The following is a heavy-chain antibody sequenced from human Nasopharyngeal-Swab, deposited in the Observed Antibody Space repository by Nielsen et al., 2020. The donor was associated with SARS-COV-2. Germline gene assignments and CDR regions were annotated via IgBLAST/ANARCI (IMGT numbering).Heavy chain of an antibody. D-gene: IGHD6-6*01. CDR1: GGSFSGYY. CDR3: ARTPEQLVRNYYFDY. CDR2: INHSGGT. J-gene: IGHJ4*02. Sequence: SETLSLTCAVYGGSFSGYYWSWIRQPPGKGLEWIGEINHSGGTNYNPSLKSRVTISVDTSKNQFSLKLSSVTAADTAVYYCARTPEQLVRNYYFDYWGQGTLVTVSS. V-gene: IGHV4-34*01.